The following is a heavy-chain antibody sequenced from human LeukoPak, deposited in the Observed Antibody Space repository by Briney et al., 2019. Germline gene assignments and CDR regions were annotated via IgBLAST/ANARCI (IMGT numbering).Heavy chain of an antibody. V-gene: IGHV3-48*01. J-gene: IGHJ3*02. CDR3: ARAGSRILRDAFDI. CDR2: ISSSSSTI. D-gene: IGHD2-15*01. Sequence: GGSLRLSCAVSGFTFSSYSMNWVRQAPGKGLEWVSYISSSSSTIYYADSVKGRFTISRDNAKNSLYLQMNSLRAEDTAVYYCARAGSRILRDAFDIWGQGTMVTVSS. CDR1: GFTFSSYS.